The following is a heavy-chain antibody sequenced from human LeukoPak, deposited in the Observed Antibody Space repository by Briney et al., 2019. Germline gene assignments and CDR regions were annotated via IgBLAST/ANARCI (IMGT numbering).Heavy chain of an antibody. Sequence: SVKVSCKASGGTFSSYAISWVRQAPGQGLEWMGGIIPIFGTANYAQKFQGRVIMTEDTSTDTAYMELSSLRSEDTAVYYCATEATSPDYNYYMDVWGKGTTVTVSS. CDR1: GGTFSSYA. CDR3: ATEATSPDYNYYMDV. D-gene: IGHD2-2*01. J-gene: IGHJ6*03. V-gene: IGHV1-69*06. CDR2: IIPIFGTA.